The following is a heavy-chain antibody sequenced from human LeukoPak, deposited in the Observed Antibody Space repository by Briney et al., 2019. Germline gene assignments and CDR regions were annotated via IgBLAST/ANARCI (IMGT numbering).Heavy chain of an antibody. CDR3: AGSATGGELNWLDP. CDR1: DDSVSTRNYY. D-gene: IGHD1-1*01. J-gene: IGHJ5*02. V-gene: IGHV4-4*07. Sequence: SETLSLTCTVSDDSVSTRNYYWNWIRQPAGKGLEWIGRIFTSGSTNYSPSLKGRVAISLDKSRNQFSLKMTSLTAADTAVYFCAGSATGGELNWLDPWGQGTLVTVSS. CDR2: IFTSGST.